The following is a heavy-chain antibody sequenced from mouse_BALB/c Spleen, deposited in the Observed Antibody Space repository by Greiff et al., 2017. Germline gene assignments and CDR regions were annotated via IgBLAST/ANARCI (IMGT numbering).Heavy chain of an antibody. Sequence: QVHVKQSGAELVRPGSSVKISCKASGYAFSSYWMNWVKQRPGQGLEWIGQIYPGDGDTNYNGKFKGKATLTADKSSSTAYMQLSSLTSEDSAVYFCARDGNYPYYFDYWGQGTTLTVSS. CDR1: GYAFSSYW. CDR3: ARDGNYPYYFDY. CDR2: IYPGDGDT. J-gene: IGHJ2*01. V-gene: IGHV1-80*01. D-gene: IGHD2-1*01.